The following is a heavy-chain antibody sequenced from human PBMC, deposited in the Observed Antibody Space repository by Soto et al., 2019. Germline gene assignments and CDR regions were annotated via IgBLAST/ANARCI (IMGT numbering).Heavy chain of an antibody. J-gene: IGHJ6*02. CDR2: INPNSGGT. CDR1: GYTFTCYY. V-gene: IGHV1-2*04. Sequence: GASVKVSCKASGYTFTCYYMHWVRQAPGQGLEWMGWINPNSGGTNYAQKFQGWVTMTRDTSISTAYMELSRLRSDDTAVYYCAAAGGAYYYGMDVWGQGTTVTVS. CDR3: AAAGGAYYYGMDV. D-gene: IGHD6-25*01.